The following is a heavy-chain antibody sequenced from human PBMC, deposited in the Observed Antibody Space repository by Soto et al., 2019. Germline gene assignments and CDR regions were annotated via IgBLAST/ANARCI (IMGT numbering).Heavy chain of an antibody. CDR1: RFTFTTYA. CDR3: ARNQRLGATQSPLDY. J-gene: IGHJ4*02. D-gene: IGHD1-26*01. V-gene: IGHV3-30-3*01. Sequence: GGSLRLSCAASRFTFTTYAMNWVRQAPGKGLEWVALMSSDGTNEHYADSVRGRFTVSRDNSRNTLFLQMNNLRTDDTAVYYCARNQRLGATQSPLDYWGQGTLVTVSS. CDR2: MSSDGTNE.